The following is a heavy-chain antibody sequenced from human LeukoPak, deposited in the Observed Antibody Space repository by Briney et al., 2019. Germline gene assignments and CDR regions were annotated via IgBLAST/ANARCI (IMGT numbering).Heavy chain of an antibody. CDR1: GGSFSGYY. J-gene: IGHJ4*02. CDR2: INHRGSS. D-gene: IGHD3-22*01. CDR3: ARAYISGSSGYYFAY. Sequence: PSETLSLTCGVFGGSFSGYYWTWLRQPPGKGLEWIGQINHRGSSHYNPSLRSRVTISVDTSKTQFSLKLTSVTAADTAVYYCARAYISGSSGYYFAYWGQGTLVTVSS. V-gene: IGHV4-34*01.